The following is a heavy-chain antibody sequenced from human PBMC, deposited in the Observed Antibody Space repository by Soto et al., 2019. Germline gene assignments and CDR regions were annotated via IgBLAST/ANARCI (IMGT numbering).Heavy chain of an antibody. D-gene: IGHD3-9*01. V-gene: IGHV3-21*01. CDR3: ARVPLTGYSYYGMDV. CDR1: GFTFSSYS. CDR2: ISSSSSYI. Sequence: EVQLVESGGGLGKPGGSLRLSCAASGFTFSSYSMNWVRQAPGKGLEWVSSISSSSSYIYYADSVKGRFTISRDNAKNSLYLQMNSLRAEDTAVYYCARVPLTGYSYYGMDVWGQGTTVTVSS. J-gene: IGHJ6*02.